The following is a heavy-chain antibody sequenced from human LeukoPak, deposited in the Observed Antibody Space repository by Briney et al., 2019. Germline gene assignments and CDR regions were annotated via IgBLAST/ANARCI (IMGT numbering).Heavy chain of an antibody. CDR2: ISSSSSYI. D-gene: IGHD1-26*01. CDR1: GFTFSSYS. V-gene: IGHV3-21*01. J-gene: IGHJ4*02. CDR3: ANSIVGATSY. Sequence: AGGSLRLSCAASGFTFSSYSMNWVRQAPGKGLEWVSSISSSSSYIYYADSVKGRFTISRDNAKNSLYLQMNGLRAEDTAVYYCANSIVGATSYWGQGTLVTVSS.